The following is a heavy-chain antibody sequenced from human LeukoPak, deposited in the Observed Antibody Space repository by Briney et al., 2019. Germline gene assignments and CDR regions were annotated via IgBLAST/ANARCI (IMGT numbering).Heavy chain of an antibody. Sequence: PSETLSLTCNVSGGSISSYYWSWTRQPPGKGLEWIGYIYSSGGTNYNPSLKSRVTISVDTSKNRFSLKLTSVTAADTAVYYCARSRGSAILQYGMDVWGQGTTVTVSS. V-gene: IGHV4-59*08. CDR2: IYSSGGT. J-gene: IGHJ6*02. D-gene: IGHD1-26*01. CDR3: ARSRGSAILQYGMDV. CDR1: GGSISSYY.